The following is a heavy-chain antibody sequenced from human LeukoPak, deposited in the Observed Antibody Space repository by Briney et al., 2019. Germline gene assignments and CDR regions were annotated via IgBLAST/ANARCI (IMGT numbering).Heavy chain of an antibody. CDR1: GYTFTSYD. V-gene: IGHV1-8*01. CDR2: MNPNSGNT. Sequence: ASVKVSCKASGYTFTSYDINWVRQATGQGLEWMGWMNPNSGNTGYAQKFQGRVTMTRNTTISTAYMELSSLRSEDTAVYYCARSPTYTAMVPDDWGQGTLVTVSS. CDR3: ARSPTYTAMVPDD. J-gene: IGHJ4*02. D-gene: IGHD5-18*01.